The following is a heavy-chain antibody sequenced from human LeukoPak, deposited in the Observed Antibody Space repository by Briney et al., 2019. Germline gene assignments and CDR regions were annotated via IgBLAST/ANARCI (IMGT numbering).Heavy chain of an antibody. CDR2: IYYSGST. CDR3: ARRITIFGVVIAGWFDP. V-gene: IGHV4-39*01. Sequence: PSETLSLTCTVSGGSISSSSYYWGWIRQPRGKGLEWIGSIYYSGSTYYNPSLKSRVTISVDTSKNQFSLKLSSVTAADTAVYYCARRITIFGVVIAGWFDPWGQGTLVTVSS. CDR1: GGSISSSSYY. J-gene: IGHJ5*02. D-gene: IGHD3-3*01.